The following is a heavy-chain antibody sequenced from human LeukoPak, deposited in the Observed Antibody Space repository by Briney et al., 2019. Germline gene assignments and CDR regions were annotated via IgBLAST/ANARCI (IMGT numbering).Heavy chain of an antibody. D-gene: IGHD6-19*01. CDR3: TRHQWHYYYYMGV. Sequence: SDTQSLICTLSAHSISSSSYHWAWLRQPAGKGLQWFGSIYYSGDTYYNPSLKSRRVTISVDASKTQFSLRLSSVTAADTAVYYCTRHQWHYYYYMGVWGKRATGTVSS. CDR1: AHSISSSSYH. V-gene: IGHV4-39*01. J-gene: IGHJ6*03. CDR2: IYYSGDT.